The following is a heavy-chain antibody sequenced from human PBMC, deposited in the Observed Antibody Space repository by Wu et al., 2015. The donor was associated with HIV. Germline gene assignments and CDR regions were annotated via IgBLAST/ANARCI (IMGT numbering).Heavy chain of an antibody. CDR2: MNPNSGNT. CDR1: GYTFTGYY. Sequence: QVQLVQSGAEVKKPGASVKVSCKASGYTFTGYYMHWVRQATGQGLEWMGWMNPNSGNTGYAQKFKGRVTMTRNNSINTAYMELSSLRSEDTAVYYCVRGVRYNSGPEFWGQGTTVTVSS. CDR3: VRGVRYNSGPEF. V-gene: IGHV1-8*02. D-gene: IGHD6-19*01. J-gene: IGHJ6*02.